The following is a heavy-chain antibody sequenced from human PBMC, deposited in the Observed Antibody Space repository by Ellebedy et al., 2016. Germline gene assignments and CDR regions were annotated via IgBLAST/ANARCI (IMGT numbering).Heavy chain of an antibody. Sequence: GGSLRLSXAASGFTFSSYGMNWVRQAPGKGLEWVAVISFDGSNTYYADSVKGRFIISRDNSKNTLYVQMNSLRPEDTAIYYCAKGGSSGWYWYYFDSWGQGTPVTVSS. CDR2: ISFDGSNT. D-gene: IGHD6-19*01. V-gene: IGHV3-30*18. CDR1: GFTFSSYG. CDR3: AKGGSSGWYWYYFDS. J-gene: IGHJ4*02.